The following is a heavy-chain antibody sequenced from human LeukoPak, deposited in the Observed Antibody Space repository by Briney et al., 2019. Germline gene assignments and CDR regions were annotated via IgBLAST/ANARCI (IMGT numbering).Heavy chain of an antibody. CDR1: GFTFSDYY. CDR3: AGEVGGYWNYGYYYYYMDV. V-gene: IGHV3-11*01. CDR2: ISSSGSTI. Sequence: GGSLRLSCAASGFTFSDYYMSWIRQAPGKGLEWVSYISSSGSTIYYADSVKGRFTISRDNAKNSLYLQMNSLRAEDTAVYYCAGEVGGYWNYGYYYYYMDVWGKGTTVTVSS. J-gene: IGHJ6*03. D-gene: IGHD1-7*01.